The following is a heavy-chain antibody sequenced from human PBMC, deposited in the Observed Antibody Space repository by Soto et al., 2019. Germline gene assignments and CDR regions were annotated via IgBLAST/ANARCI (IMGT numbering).Heavy chain of an antibody. V-gene: IGHV1-69*13. CDR1: GGTFSSYS. D-gene: IGHD3-22*01. CDR3: ARDGAMYYYDSSGYYPYGMDV. Sequence: SVKVSCKASGGTFSSYSISWVLQAPGQGLEWMGGIIPIFGTANYAQKFQGRVTITADESTSTAYMELSSLRSEDTAVYYCARDGAMYYYDSSGYYPYGMDVWGQGTTVTVSS. J-gene: IGHJ6*02. CDR2: IIPIFGTA.